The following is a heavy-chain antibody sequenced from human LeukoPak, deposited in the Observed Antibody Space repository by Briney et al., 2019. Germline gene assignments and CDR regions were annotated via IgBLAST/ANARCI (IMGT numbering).Heavy chain of an antibody. CDR3: AGATDYGDYLLDY. D-gene: IGHD4-17*01. V-gene: IGHV1-3*01. J-gene: IGHJ4*02. CDR1: GYTFTSYA. CDR2: INAGNGNT. Sequence: ASVTVSCKASGYTFTSYAMHWVRQAPGQRLEWMGWINAGNGNTKYSQKFQGRVTITRDTSASTAYMELSSLRSEDTAVYYCAGATDYGDYLLDYWGQGTLVTVSS.